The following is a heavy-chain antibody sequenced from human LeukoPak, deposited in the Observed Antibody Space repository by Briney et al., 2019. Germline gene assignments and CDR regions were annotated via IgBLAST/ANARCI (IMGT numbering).Heavy chain of an antibody. V-gene: IGHV3-33*01. J-gene: IGHJ2*01. CDR2: IGYDGRNK. CDR1: GFTFSSYG. Sequence: GGSLRLSCAASGFTFSSYGMHWVRQAPGKGLEWVAVIGYDGRNKYNADSVKGRFIISRDNSKNTLYLQINILRAEDTAVYYCARDMEQWLVQDWYFDLWGRGTLVTVSS. D-gene: IGHD6-19*01. CDR3: ARDMEQWLVQDWYFDL.